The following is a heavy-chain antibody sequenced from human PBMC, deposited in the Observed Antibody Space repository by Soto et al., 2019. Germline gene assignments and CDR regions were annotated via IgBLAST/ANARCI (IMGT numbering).Heavy chain of an antibody. D-gene: IGHD3-22*01. CDR2: ISGRGGSP. V-gene: IGHV3-23*01. CDR3: ASHSSGLLVVKFDCDA. CDR1: GFTFNAHV. Sequence: EVQLLESGGGLVQPGGSLRLSCAASGFTFNAHVMSWVRQAPGQGLEWVSGISGRGGSPYYADSVKGRFTISRDNSTKTVDLLMNTLRAEDTADYYCASHSSGLLVVKFDCDAWGQGTMVTVSS. J-gene: IGHJ5*02.